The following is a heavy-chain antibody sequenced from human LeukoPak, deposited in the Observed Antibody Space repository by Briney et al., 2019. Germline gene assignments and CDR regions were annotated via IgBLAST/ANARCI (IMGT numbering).Heavy chain of an antibody. Sequence: SETLSLTCAVYGGSFSGYYWSWIRQPPGKGLEWIGEINHSGSTNYNPSLKSRVTISVDTSKNQFSLKLSSVTAADTAVYYCAGGVEMATIDYWGLGTLVTVSS. J-gene: IGHJ4*02. V-gene: IGHV4-34*01. D-gene: IGHD5-24*01. CDR3: AGGVEMATIDY. CDR2: INHSGST. CDR1: GGSFSGYY.